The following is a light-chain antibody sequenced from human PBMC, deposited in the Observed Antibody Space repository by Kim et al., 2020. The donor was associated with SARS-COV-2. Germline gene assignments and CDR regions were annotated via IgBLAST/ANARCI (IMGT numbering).Light chain of an antibody. Sequence: QSITNACTRTGSDGRSYNLGSWYQQHPGKTPQLMVYEVSKRRSGVSNRFSGSKSGNTASLTISGLQTEDEADYYCCSYAGSSTLLFGGGTQLTVL. CDR1: GSDGRSYNL. CDR2: EVS. J-gene: IGLJ2*01. CDR3: CSYAGSSTLL. V-gene: IGLV2-23*02.